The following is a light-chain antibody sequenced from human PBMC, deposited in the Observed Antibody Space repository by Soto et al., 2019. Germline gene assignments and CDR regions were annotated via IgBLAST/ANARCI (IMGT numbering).Light chain of an antibody. V-gene: IGKV3-11*01. J-gene: IGKJ5*01. CDR2: DAS. CDR3: QQRSNWPPVIT. Sequence: PGERATLSCRASQSFSSYLAWYQQKPGQAPRLLIYDASKRATGIPARFSGKGSGTDFTLTISSLEPEDFAFYYCQQRSNWPPVITFGQGTRLEIK. CDR1: QSFSSY.